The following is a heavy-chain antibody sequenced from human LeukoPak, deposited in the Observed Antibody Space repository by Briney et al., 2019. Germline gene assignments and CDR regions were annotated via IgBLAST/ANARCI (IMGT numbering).Heavy chain of an antibody. D-gene: IGHD6-19*01. J-gene: IGHJ4*02. V-gene: IGHV4-59*08. CDR3: VRHLPVAGYPYFDY. Sequence: SSETLSLTCTVSGRSISPYYWSWIRQPPGKTLEWNGYIYFTGSTNYNPSLKNRLTIELHPSKNQFSLNPSSVSAADTAVYYCVRHLPVAGYPYFDYWGQGALVTVSS. CDR2: IYFTGST. CDR1: GRSISPYY.